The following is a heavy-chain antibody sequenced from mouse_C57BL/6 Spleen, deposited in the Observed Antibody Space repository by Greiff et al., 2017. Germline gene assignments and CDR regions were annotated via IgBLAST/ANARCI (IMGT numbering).Heavy chain of an antibody. CDR1: GFTFTDYY. V-gene: IGHV7-3*01. J-gene: IGHJ4*01. D-gene: IGHD2-12*01. CDR2: IRNKANGYTT. Sequence: EVQRVESGGGLVQPGGSLSLSCAASGFTFTDYYMSWVRQPPGKALEWLGFIRNKANGYTTEYSASVKGRFTISRDNSQSILYLQMNALRAEDSATYYCARGPLTMYYAMDYWGQGTSVTVSS. CDR3: ARGPLTMYYAMDY.